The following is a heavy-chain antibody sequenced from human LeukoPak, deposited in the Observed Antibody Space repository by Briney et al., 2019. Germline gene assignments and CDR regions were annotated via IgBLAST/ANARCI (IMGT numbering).Heavy chain of an antibody. V-gene: IGHV3-30*02. CDR3: AKHTYTTSWRIDY. Sequence: GGSLRLSCAASGFTFSSYAMDWVRQAPGKGLEWVAFIRYDGSNKYYADSVKGRFTISRDNSKNTLYLQMNSLRAEDTAVYYCAKHTYTTSWRIDYWGQGTLVTVSS. CDR1: GFTFSSYA. D-gene: IGHD6-13*01. CDR2: IRYDGSNK. J-gene: IGHJ4*02.